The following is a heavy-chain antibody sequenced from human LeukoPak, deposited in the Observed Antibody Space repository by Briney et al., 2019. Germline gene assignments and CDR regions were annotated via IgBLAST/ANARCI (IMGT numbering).Heavy chain of an antibody. D-gene: IGHD3-22*01. CDR2: ISSSSSYI. CDR1: GFTFSSYS. V-gene: IGHV3-21*01. J-gene: IGHJ4*02. Sequence: GGSLRLSCAASGFTFSSYSMNWVRQAPGKGLEWVSSISSSSSYIYYADSVKGRFTISRDNAKNSLYLQMNSLRAEDTAVYYCAREPNYYDSSGYSTSGGPGTLVTVSS. CDR3: AREPNYYDSSGYSTS.